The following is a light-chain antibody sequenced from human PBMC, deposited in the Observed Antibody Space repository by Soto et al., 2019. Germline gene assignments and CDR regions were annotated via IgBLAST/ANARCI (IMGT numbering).Light chain of an antibody. Sequence: QSALTQPASVSGSPGQSITISCTNSEFGGYYFVAWYQHHPGKAPKLIIYDVTSRPSGVSSRFSGSKSGNTSSLTISGLQVVDEADYYCSSYRSRNTPVFGGGTKVTVL. V-gene: IGLV2-14*03. CDR3: SSYRSRNTPV. J-gene: IGLJ2*01. CDR1: NSEFGGYYF. CDR2: DVT.